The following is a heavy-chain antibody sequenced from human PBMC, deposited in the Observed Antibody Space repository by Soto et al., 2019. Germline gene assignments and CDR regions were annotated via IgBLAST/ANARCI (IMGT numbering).Heavy chain of an antibody. CDR1: GGSFSGYY. V-gene: IGHV4-34*01. D-gene: IGHD3-10*01. Sequence: SETLSLTCAVYGGSFSGYYWSWIRQPPGKGLEWIGEINHSGSTNYNPSLKSRVTISVDTSKNQFSLKLSSVTAADTAVYYCARAIGWFDPWGQGTLVTVSS. CDR3: ARAIGWFDP. J-gene: IGHJ5*02. CDR2: INHSGST.